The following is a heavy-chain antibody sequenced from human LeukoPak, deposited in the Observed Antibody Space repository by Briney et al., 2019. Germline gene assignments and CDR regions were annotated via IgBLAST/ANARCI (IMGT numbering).Heavy chain of an antibody. CDR2: ILYSGRT. D-gene: IGHD1-26*01. J-gene: IGHJ4*02. V-gene: IGHV4-39*01. CDR3: ARRDVGATIDY. Sequence: SETLSLTCTVSGDSISSSRFYWAWIRQPPGKGLEWIGSILYSGRTFYNPSLKSRDTISVDTSKNQFSLRLGSVTASDTAVYHCARRDVGATIDYWGQGTLVTVSS. CDR1: GDSISSSRFY.